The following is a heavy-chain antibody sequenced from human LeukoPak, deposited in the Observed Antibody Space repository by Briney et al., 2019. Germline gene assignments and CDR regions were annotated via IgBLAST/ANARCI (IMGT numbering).Heavy chain of an antibody. CDR2: IWYDGSNK. V-gene: IGHV3-33*01. Sequence: GGSLRLSCAASGFIFSNYGMHWVRQAPGKGLEWVAVIWYDGSNKYYTDSVKGRFTVSRDNSKNTLYLQMNSLRAEDTAVYYCWHYYYMDVWGKGTTVTVSS. CDR3: WHYYYMDV. CDR1: GFIFSNYG. J-gene: IGHJ6*03.